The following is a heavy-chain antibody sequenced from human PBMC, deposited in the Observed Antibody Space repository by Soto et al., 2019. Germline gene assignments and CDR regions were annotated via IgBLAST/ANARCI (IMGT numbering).Heavy chain of an antibody. D-gene: IGHD3-22*01. J-gene: IGHJ4*02. V-gene: IGHV1-3*01. CDR2: INAGNGNT. CDR3: ARVTSRNYYDSSGYFPFDY. Sequence: GASVKVSCKASGYTFTSYAMHWVRQAPGQRLEWMGWINAGNGNTKYSQKFQGRVTITRDTSASTAYMELSSLRSEDTAVYYCARVTSRNYYDSSGYFPFDYWGQGTLVTVSS. CDR1: GYTFTSYA.